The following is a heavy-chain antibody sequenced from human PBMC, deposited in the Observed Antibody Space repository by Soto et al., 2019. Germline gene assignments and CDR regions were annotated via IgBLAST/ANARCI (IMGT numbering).Heavy chain of an antibody. V-gene: IGHV4-61*01. CDR3: ARDYGCDY. D-gene: IGHD4-17*01. CDR1: GVSVSSGSYY. Sequence: KTSETLSLTCTVSGVSVSSGSYYWSWIRQPPGKGLEWVGKIYYGGSTDHNPSLKSRVTISIDTSKNQFSLKLNSVTAADTAVYYCARDYGCDYWGQGTLVTSPQ. J-gene: IGHJ4*02. CDR2: IYYGGST.